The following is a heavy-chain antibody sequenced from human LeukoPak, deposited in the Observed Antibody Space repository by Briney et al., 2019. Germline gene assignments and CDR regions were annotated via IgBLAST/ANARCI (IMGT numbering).Heavy chain of an antibody. V-gene: IGHV3-33*01. CDR2: IWYDESNK. CDR1: GFMLNNYD. J-gene: IGHJ4*02. CDR3: ARTAWNYFGSGNYYAPDY. D-gene: IGHD3-10*01. Sequence: GGSLRLSCAASGFMLNNYDMHWVRQAPGRGLEWVAMIWYDESNKYYADSVKGRFTISRDNPKNTLYLQMNRLRVDDMAIYYCARTAWNYFGSGNYYAPDYWGQGTLVTVSS.